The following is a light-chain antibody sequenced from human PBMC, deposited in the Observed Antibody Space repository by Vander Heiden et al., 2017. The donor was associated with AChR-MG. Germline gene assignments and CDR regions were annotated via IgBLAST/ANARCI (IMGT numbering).Light chain of an antibody. Sequence: DIQMTQPPSTLSASVGVRFTIICRASQSISSWLAWYQQKPGKAPKLLIYDASSLESGVPSRFSGSGSGTEFTITSSSLQPDDFATYYCQQYNSYSGFGQGTKVEIK. CDR2: DAS. J-gene: IGKJ1*01. CDR3: QQYNSYSG. CDR1: QSISSW. V-gene: IGKV1-5*02.